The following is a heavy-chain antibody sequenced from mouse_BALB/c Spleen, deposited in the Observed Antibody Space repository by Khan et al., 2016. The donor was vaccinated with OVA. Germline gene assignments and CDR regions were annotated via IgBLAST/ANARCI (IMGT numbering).Heavy chain of an antibody. J-gene: IGHJ2*01. D-gene: IGHD1-2*01. CDR3: ARTARIKY. Sequence: EVQLQESGPGLVKPSQLLSLTCTVTGYSITSGYGWNWIRQFPGNKLEWMSYISYSGSTNYNPSLKSRISITRDTSKNQFFLQLNSVTTEDTATYYCARTARIKYWGQGTTLTVSS. V-gene: IGHV3-2*02. CDR2: ISYSGST. CDR1: GYSITSGYG.